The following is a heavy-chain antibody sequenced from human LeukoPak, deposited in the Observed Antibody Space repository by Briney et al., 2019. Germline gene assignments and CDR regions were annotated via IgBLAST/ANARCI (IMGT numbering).Heavy chain of an antibody. Sequence: ASVKVSCKASGYTFTTYPIHWVRQAPGQRLEWMGWINAGSGDIKYSQNFQGRVTISRDTSASTAYMELSSLTSEDTAVYYCARKIQGEQHPLDNWGQGALVTVSS. CDR2: INAGSGDI. J-gene: IGHJ4*02. CDR1: GYTFTTYP. D-gene: IGHD3-16*01. CDR3: ARKIQGEQHPLDN. V-gene: IGHV1-3*01.